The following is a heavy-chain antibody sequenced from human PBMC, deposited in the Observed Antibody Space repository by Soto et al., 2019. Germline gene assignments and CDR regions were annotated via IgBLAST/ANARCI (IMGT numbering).Heavy chain of an antibody. CDR2: IYYSGST. Sequence: QLQLQESGPGLVKPSETLSLTCTVSGGSISSSSYYWGWIRQPPGKGLEWIGSIYYSGSTYYNPSLKSRVTISVDTSKNQFSLKLSSVTAADTAVYYCESVVRGALAKYYYYGMDVWGQGTTVTVSS. J-gene: IGHJ6*02. D-gene: IGHD3-10*01. CDR3: ESVVRGALAKYYYYGMDV. CDR1: GGSISSSSYY. V-gene: IGHV4-39*01.